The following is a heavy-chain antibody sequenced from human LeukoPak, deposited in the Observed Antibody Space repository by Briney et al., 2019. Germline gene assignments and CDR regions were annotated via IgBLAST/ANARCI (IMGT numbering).Heavy chain of an antibody. J-gene: IGHJ4*02. CDR1: GYTLTELS. V-gene: IGHV1-24*01. Sequence: RASVKVSCKVSGYTLTELSMHWVRQAPGKGLEWMGGFDPEDGETIYAQKFQGRVTMTEDTSTDTAYMELSSLRSEDTAVYYCATIPTYYYDSSGYSAFDYWGQGTLVTVSS. D-gene: IGHD3-22*01. CDR3: ATIPTYYYDSSGYSAFDY. CDR2: FDPEDGET.